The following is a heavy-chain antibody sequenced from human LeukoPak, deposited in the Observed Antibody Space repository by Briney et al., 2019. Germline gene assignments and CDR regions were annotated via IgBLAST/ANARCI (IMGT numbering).Heavy chain of an antibody. V-gene: IGHV1-2*02. CDR2: SNPNTGET. CDR3: ASYPRYSSTPPFDY. D-gene: IGHD2-2*01. CDR1: GYTFTGYY. Sequence: GASVKSSCKASGYTFTGYYMHWVRQAPGQGLEWMGWSNPNTGETNSGQKFQGRVTMTRDTTINTAYMELTRLTSDDTAVYYCASYPRYSSTPPFDYWGQGTLVTVSS. J-gene: IGHJ4*02.